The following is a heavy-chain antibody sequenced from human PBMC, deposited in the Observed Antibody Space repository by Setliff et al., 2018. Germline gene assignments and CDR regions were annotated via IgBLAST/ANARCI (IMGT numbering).Heavy chain of an antibody. CDR3: ARAQVVFAISAPAWYFEI. V-gene: IGHV4-34*01. D-gene: IGHD2-21*01. CDR2: INQSGSA. Sequence: SETLSLTCGVHGGSFGGYQWTWIRQPPGKGLEWIGEINQSGSANYNPSLKSRASLSVDTSEKQLSLTLNSVTVADTAVYYCARAQVVFAISAPAWYFEIWGRGTQVTVSS. J-gene: IGHJ2*01. CDR1: GGSFGGYQ.